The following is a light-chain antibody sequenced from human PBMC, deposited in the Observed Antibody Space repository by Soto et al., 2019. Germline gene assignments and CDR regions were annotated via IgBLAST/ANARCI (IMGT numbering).Light chain of an antibody. CDR2: EVS. CDR3: SSYTSSSTLEVV. J-gene: IGLJ2*01. CDR1: SSDVGGYNY. Sequence: QSVLTQPASVSGSPGQSITISCTGTSSDVGGYNYVSWYQQHPGKAPKLMIYEVSNWPSGVSNRFSGSKSGNTASLTISGLQAEDEADYYCSSYTSSSTLEVVFGGGTKVTVL. V-gene: IGLV2-14*01.